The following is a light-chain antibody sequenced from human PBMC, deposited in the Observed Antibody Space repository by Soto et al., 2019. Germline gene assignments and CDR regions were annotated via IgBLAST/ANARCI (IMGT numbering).Light chain of an antibody. CDR3: QQRFNWPRFT. J-gene: IGKJ2*01. CDR1: RSVSSY. Sequence: EIVLTQSPATLSLSPGERDTLSCSASRSVSSYLAWYQQKPGQAPRLLIYDASHRSTGIPARFSGGGSGTDFTLTISSLEPEDFAVYYCQQRFNWPRFTFGQGTKLEIK. V-gene: IGKV3-11*01. CDR2: DAS.